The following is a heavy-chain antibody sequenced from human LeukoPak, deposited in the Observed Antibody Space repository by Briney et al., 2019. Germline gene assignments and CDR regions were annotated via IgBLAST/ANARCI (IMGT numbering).Heavy chain of an antibody. CDR2: INWNGGST. CDR1: GFTFDDYG. CDR3: ARDLEYSSSWYVGNYFDY. D-gene: IGHD6-13*01. Sequence: GGSLRLSCAASGFTFDDYGMSWVRQAPGKGLEWVSGINWNGGSTGYADSVKGRFTISRDNAKNSLYLQMNSLRAVDTALYHCARDLEYSSSWYVGNYFDYWGQGTLVTVSS. V-gene: IGHV3-20*01. J-gene: IGHJ4*02.